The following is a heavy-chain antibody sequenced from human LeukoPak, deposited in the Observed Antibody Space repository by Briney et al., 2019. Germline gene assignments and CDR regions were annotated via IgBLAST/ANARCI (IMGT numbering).Heavy chain of an antibody. CDR1: GFTFSDLG. V-gene: IGHV3-30*02. D-gene: IGHD5-18*01. Sequence: GGSLRLSCAASGFTFSDLGMHWVRQAPGKGLEWVACIRYDGSTRSYADSVKGRFTISRDNSKNTLYLQMSDLRVDDTALYYCAAVDTRVGFDCWGQGTLVTVSS. J-gene: IGHJ4*02. CDR3: AAVDTRVGFDC. CDR2: IRYDGSTR.